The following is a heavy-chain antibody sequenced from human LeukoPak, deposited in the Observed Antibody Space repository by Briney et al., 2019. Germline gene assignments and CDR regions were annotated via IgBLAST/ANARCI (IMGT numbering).Heavy chain of an antibody. Sequence: PGGSLRLSCAASGFTFSSYGMHWVRQAPGKGLEWVAVIWYGGSNKYYADSVKGRFTISRDNSKNTLYLQMNSLRAEDTAVYYCARDGPSYGGFDPWGQGTLVTVSS. CDR2: IWYGGSNK. J-gene: IGHJ5*02. CDR3: ARDGPSYGGFDP. V-gene: IGHV3-33*08. D-gene: IGHD5-18*01. CDR1: GFTFSSYG.